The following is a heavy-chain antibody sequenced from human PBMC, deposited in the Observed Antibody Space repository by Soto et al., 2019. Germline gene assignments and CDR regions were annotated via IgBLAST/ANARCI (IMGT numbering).Heavy chain of an antibody. CDR2: IIPIFGTA. CDR3: ASPPYVPPYSYGMDV. CDR1: GGTFSSYA. D-gene: IGHD3-16*01. V-gene: IGHV1-69*13. J-gene: IGHJ6*02. Sequence: SVKVSCKASGGTFSSYAISWVRQAPGQGLEWMGGIIPIFGTANYAQKFQGRVTITADESTSTAYMELSSLRSEDTAVYYCASPPYVPPYSYGMDVWGQGPTVTVSS.